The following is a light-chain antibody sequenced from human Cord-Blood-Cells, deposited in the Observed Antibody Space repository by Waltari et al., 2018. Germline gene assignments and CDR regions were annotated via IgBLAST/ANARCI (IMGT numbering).Light chain of an antibody. CDR2: DVS. V-gene: IGLV2-11*01. J-gene: IGLJ1*01. CDR1: SSDVGGYNY. Sequence: QSALTQPRSVSGSPGQSVTISCTGTSSDVGGYNYVSWYQQHPGKATKLLIYDVSKRPYGVPDRFSGSKSGNTASLTISGLQAEDEADYYCCSYAGSYTFYVFGTGTKVTVL. CDR3: CSYAGSYTFYV.